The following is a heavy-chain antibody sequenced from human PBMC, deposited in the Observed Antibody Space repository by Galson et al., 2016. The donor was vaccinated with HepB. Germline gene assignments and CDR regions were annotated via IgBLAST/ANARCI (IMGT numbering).Heavy chain of an antibody. CDR3: AREWWERRFFDI. V-gene: IGHV1-2*02. J-gene: IGHJ3*02. CDR1: GFTFSDFY. D-gene: IGHD1-26*01. CDR2: TNPKSGRT. Sequence: SVKVSCKASGFTFSDFYLHWVRQAPGQGLEWMGWTNPKSGRTNYAQRLQGRVTMTRDTSINTAYMELTGLRSEDTAIYFCAREWWERRFFDIWGQGTMVTVSS.